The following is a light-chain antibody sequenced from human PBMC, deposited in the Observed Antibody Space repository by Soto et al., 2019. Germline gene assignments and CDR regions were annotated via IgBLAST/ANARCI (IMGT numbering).Light chain of an antibody. J-gene: IGKJ3*01. CDR3: QQAYSLPFP. Sequence: DIQMTQSPSSVSASVGDRVTITCRASQDISGWLAWFQQKPGKAPKLLIYGASNLQSGVPPRFIGSGSGTDFTLTITSLQPEDFATYYCQQAYSLPFPFGPGTKVDIK. V-gene: IGKV1-12*02. CDR1: QDISGW. CDR2: GAS.